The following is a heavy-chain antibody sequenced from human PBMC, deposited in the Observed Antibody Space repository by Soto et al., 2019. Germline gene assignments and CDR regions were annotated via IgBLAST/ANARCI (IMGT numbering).Heavy chain of an antibody. Sequence: AGGSLRLSCAASGFTFSSYWMSWVRQAPGKGLEWVANIKQDGSEKYYVDSVKGRFTISRDNAKNSLYLQMNSLRAEDTAVYYCERTSYYDDFDIWGQGTMVTVSS. CDR1: GFTFSSYW. V-gene: IGHV3-7*03. D-gene: IGHD2-2*01. CDR2: IKQDGSEK. CDR3: ERTSYYDDFDI. J-gene: IGHJ3*02.